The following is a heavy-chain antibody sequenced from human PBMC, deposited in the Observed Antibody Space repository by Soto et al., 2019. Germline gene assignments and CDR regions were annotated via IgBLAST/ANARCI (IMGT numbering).Heavy chain of an antibody. Sequence: EVPLVESGGGLVKPGGSLRLSCAASGFTVSNAWMSWVRQAPGKGLEWVGRIKSKTNVGTTDYPAPVTGRFDISRDNSKRTRYREMSSLKTEYTAVYYCSREGGLLWYEELTSYCGQGTLVAVSS. D-gene: IGHD3-10*01. V-gene: IGHV3-15*01. CDR3: SREGGLLWYEELTSY. CDR2: IKSKTNVGTT. J-gene: IGHJ4*02. CDR1: GFTVSNAW.